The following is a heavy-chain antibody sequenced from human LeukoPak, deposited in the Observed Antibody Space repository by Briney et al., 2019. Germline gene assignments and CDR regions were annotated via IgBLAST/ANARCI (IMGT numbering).Heavy chain of an antibody. CDR3: AREVKLEFNWFDP. CDR2: IYTSGST. D-gene: IGHD1-1*01. Sequence: SETLSLNCTVSGGSISRYYWSWIRQPAGKGLELIGRIYTSGSTNYNPSLKSRVTMSVDTSKNQFSLKLSSVTAADTAVYYCAREVKLEFNWFDPWGQGTLVTVSS. J-gene: IGHJ5*02. V-gene: IGHV4-4*07. CDR1: GGSISRYY.